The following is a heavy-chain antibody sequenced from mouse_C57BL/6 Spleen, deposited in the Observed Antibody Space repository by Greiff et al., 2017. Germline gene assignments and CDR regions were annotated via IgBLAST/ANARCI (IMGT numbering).Heavy chain of an antibody. J-gene: IGHJ2*01. V-gene: IGHV1-80*01. CDR3: ASWGSSGYFDY. CDR1: GYAFSSYW. D-gene: IGHD3-2*02. CDR2: IYPGDGDP. Sequence: VQLQESGAELVKPGASVKISCKASGYAFSSYWMNWVKQRPGKGLEWIGQIYPGDGDPNYNGKFKGKATLTADKSSSTAYMQLSSLTSEDSAVYFCASWGSSGYFDYWGQGTTLTVSS.